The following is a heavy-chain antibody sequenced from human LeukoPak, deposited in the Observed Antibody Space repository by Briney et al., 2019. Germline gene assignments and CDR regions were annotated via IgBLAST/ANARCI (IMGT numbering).Heavy chain of an antibody. Sequence: GASVKVSCKASGYTFTGYYMHWVRQAPGQGLEWMGWINPNSGGTNYAQKFQGRVTMTRDTSISTAYMELSRLRSDDTAVYYCARGGRGIVVVPAATHYYYYYYMDVWGKGTTVTVSS. V-gene: IGHV1-2*02. CDR1: GYTFTGYY. CDR3: ARGGRGIVVVPAATHYYYYYYMDV. CDR2: INPNSGGT. J-gene: IGHJ6*03. D-gene: IGHD2-2*01.